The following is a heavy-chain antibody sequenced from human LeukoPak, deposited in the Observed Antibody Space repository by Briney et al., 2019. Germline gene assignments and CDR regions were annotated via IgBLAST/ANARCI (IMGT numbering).Heavy chain of an antibody. CDR1: GFTFSNYN. CDR2: ISSSSDII. J-gene: IGHJ4*02. V-gene: IGHV3-48*04. Sequence: GGSLRLSCATSGFTFSNYNMNWVRQAPGKGLEWVSYISSSSDIIYYADSVKGRFTISRDNAKNSLYLQMNSLRAEDTAIYYCARVLNSYDSSGSLGYWGQGTLVTVSS. D-gene: IGHD3-22*01. CDR3: ARVLNSYDSSGSLGY.